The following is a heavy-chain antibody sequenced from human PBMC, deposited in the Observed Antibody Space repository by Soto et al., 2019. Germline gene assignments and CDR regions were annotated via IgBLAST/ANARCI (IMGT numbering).Heavy chain of an antibody. V-gene: IGHV4-34*01. D-gene: IGHD6-19*01. Sequence: QVQLQQSGAGLLKPSETLSLTCAVYGESFSGHIWTWIRQTPGKGLQWIGQINHSGSASYNPSLNSRVTISVHTSNSQFSLETSSVTAADTAVYYCARGLITGSHYSGGWYYFDSWGQGTQVTVSS. J-gene: IGHJ4*02. CDR3: ARGLITGSHYSGGWYYFDS. CDR1: GESFSGHI. CDR2: INHSGSA.